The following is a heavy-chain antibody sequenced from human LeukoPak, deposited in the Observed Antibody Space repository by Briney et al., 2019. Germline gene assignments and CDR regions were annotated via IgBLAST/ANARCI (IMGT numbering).Heavy chain of an antibody. J-gene: IGHJ4*02. CDR2: TSYDGSNK. V-gene: IGHV3-30*03. CDR1: GFTSSSYG. CDR3: ARDIGSSAGFDY. D-gene: IGHD6-13*01. Sequence: GGSLRLSCAASGFTSSSYGMHWVRQAPGTGLEWGAVTSYDGSNKYYADSVKGRFTISRDNSKNTLYLQMTSLRAEDTAVYYCARDIGSSAGFDYWGQGTLVTVSS.